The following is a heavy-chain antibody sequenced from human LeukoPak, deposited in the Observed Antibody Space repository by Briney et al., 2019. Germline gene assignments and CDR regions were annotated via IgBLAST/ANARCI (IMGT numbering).Heavy chain of an antibody. V-gene: IGHV1-8*01. CDR3: ARVVIRGWYYGY. Sequence: GASVTVSFKSSGYTFTRYDINWVRQATGQGLEWMGWMNPNSGNTGNAQKFQGRVTMTRNTSISTAYMELSSLRSEDTAVYYCARVVIRGWYYGYWGQGTLVTVSS. CDR1: GYTFTRYD. CDR2: MNPNSGNT. D-gene: IGHD6-19*01. J-gene: IGHJ4*02.